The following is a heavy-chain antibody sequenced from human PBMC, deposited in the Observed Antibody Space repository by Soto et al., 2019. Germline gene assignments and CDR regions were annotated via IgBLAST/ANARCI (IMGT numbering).Heavy chain of an antibody. J-gene: IGHJ4*02. CDR2: ISYDGSNK. Sequence: GGSLRLSCAASGFTFSSYAMHWVRQAPGKGLEWVAVISYDGSNKYYAVSVKGRFTISRDNSKNTLYLQMNSLRAEDTAVYYCARDSYSGSYRGRFYFDYWGRGTLVTVSS. CDR1: GFTFSSYA. CDR3: ARDSYSGSYRGRFYFDY. D-gene: IGHD1-26*01. V-gene: IGHV3-30-3*01.